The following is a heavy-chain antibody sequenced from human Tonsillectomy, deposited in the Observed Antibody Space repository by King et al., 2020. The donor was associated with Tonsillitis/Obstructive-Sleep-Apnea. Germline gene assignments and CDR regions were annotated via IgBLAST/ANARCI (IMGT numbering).Heavy chain of an antibody. CDR2: IYPGDSHT. D-gene: IGHD2-15*01. V-gene: IGHV5-51*01. CDR3: ARRVLGYCSGFTCPDAFDI. Sequence: QLVQSGAEVKKPGASVKISCKGSGYSFPTCWIGWVRQMPGKGLEWMGIIYPGDSHTTYSPSFQGQVTISADNSIGTAYLQWSSLRASDTAMYYCARRVLGYCSGFTCPDAFDIWGQGTMVTVSS. CDR1: GYSFPTCW. J-gene: IGHJ3*02.